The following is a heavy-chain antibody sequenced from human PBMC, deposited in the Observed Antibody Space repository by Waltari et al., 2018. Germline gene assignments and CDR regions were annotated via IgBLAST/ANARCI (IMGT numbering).Heavy chain of an antibody. J-gene: IGHJ5*02. CDR2: ISSSSSTI. Sequence: EVQLVESGGGLVQPGGSLRLSCAASGFTFSSYSMNWVRQAPGKGLEWVSYISSSSSTIYYADSVKGRFTISRDNAKNSLYLQMNSLRAEDTAVYYCARSSRVVASWGQGTLVTVSS. CDR1: GFTFSSYS. CDR3: ARSSRVVAS. V-gene: IGHV3-48*01. D-gene: IGHD2-15*01.